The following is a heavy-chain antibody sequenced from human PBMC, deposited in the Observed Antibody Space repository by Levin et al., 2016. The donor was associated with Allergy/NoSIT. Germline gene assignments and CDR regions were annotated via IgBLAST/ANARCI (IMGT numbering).Heavy chain of an antibody. CDR2: LSGSATTT. J-gene: IGHJ4*02. CDR1: GFTLSSHA. CDR3: AKRRGVGATYFDL. D-gene: IGHD1-26*01. Sequence: GESLKISCAASGFTLSSHAMSWVRRAPGKGLEWVSALSGSATTTYYADSVKGRFSISRDNSKNTLYLQMNSLRPEDTATYYCAKRRGVGATYFDLWGQGTLVTVSS. V-gene: IGHV3-23*01.